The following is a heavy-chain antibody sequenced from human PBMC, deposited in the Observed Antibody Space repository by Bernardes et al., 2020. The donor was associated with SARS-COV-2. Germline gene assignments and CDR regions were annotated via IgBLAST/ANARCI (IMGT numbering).Heavy chain of an antibody. J-gene: IGHJ4*02. V-gene: IGHV3-49*04. Sequence: GGPLKLSCTASGFTFGDYAMSWVRKAPGQGLEWVGFIRSTAYGGTTEYAASVKGRFTISRDDSKSIAYLQMNSLKTEDTAVYYCTRDRDYDFWREFDYWGQGTLVTVSS. CDR3: TRDRDYDFWREFDY. D-gene: IGHD3-3*01. CDR2: IRSTAYGGTT. CDR1: GFTFGDYA.